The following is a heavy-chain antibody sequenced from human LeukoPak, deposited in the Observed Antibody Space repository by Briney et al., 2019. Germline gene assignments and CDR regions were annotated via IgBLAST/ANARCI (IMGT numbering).Heavy chain of an antibody. D-gene: IGHD6-13*01. Sequence: PGGSLRLSCAASGFTFSSYSMNWVRQAPGKGLEWVSYISSSSSTRYYADSVKGRFTISRDNAKNSLYLQMNSLRAEHTAVYYCAGIAEAGGAWGQGTLVTVSS. V-gene: IGHV3-48*01. CDR1: GFTFSSYS. CDR3: AGIAEAGGA. CDR2: ISSSSSTR. J-gene: IGHJ5*02.